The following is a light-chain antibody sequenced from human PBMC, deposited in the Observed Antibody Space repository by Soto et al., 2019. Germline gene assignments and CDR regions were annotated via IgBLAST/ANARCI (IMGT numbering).Light chain of an antibody. CDR3: QQYGNSRGT. CDR2: GAS. CDR1: QSVSTSY. Sequence: IVLTHSPGTLSLSPGDRATLSCRASQSVSTSYLAWYQQKPGQAPRLLIYGASSRATGIPDRFSGSGSGTDFTLTISGLEPEDFAVYYCQQYGNSRGTFGQGTKVDI. V-gene: IGKV3-20*01. J-gene: IGKJ1*01.